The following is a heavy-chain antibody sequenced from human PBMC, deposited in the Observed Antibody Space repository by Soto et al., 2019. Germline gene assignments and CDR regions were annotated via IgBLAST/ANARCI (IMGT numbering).Heavy chain of an antibody. CDR3: ARDIVVAQFDP. V-gene: IGHV3-21*01. J-gene: IGHJ5*02. CDR2: ISSSSSYI. D-gene: IGHD2-2*01. CDR1: GFTFSSYS. Sequence: GGSLRLSCAASGFTFSSYSMNWVRQAPGKGLEWVSSISSSSSYIYYADSVKGRFTISRDNAKNSLYLQMDSLRAEDTAVYYCARDIVVAQFDPWGQGTLVTVSS.